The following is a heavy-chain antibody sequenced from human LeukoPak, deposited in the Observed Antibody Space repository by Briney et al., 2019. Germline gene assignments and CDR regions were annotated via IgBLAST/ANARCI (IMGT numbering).Heavy chain of an antibody. CDR2: ISAYNGNT. CDR1: GYTFTSYY. Sequence: ASVKVSCKASGYTFTSYYMHWVRQAPGQGLEWMGWISAYNGNTNYAQKLQGRVTMTTDTSTSTAYMELRSLRSDDTAVYYCARVIRYSSSWPFDYWGQGTLVTVSS. V-gene: IGHV1-18*04. CDR3: ARVIRYSSSWPFDY. D-gene: IGHD6-13*01. J-gene: IGHJ4*02.